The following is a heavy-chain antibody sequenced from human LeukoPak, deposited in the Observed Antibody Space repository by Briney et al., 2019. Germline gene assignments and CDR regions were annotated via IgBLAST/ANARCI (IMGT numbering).Heavy chain of an antibody. Sequence: PGGSLRLSCAASGFTFSSYGVHWVRQAPGKGLEWVAFIRYDGSNKYYEDSVKARFTISRDNSKNTLYLQMNSLRAEDTAVYYCAKDIGLTGGYWGQGTLVTVSS. CDR2: IRYDGSNK. CDR1: GFTFSSYG. D-gene: IGHD2-15*01. CDR3: AKDIGLTGGY. V-gene: IGHV3-30*02. J-gene: IGHJ4*02.